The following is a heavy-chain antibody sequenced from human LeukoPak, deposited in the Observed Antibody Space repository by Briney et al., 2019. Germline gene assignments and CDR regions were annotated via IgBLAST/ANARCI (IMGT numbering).Heavy chain of an antibody. CDR2: IRYDGSNK. D-gene: IGHD2-2*01. V-gene: IGHV3-30*02. CDR1: GFISSNYG. CDR3: AKIGYCSSASCLGDTFEI. J-gene: IGHJ3*02. Sequence: PGGSLRLSCAASGFISSNYGMHWVRQAPGKGLEWVAFIRYDGSNKYYVDSVKGRFIISRDNSKNTLYLQMNSLRPEDTAVYYCAKIGYCSSASCLGDTFEIWGRGTMVTVSS.